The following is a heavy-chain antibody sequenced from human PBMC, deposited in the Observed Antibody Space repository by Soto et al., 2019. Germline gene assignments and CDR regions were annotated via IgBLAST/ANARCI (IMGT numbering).Heavy chain of an antibody. CDR3: AIGRGGSGYYLIVDY. J-gene: IGHJ4*02. Sequence: QVQLVESGGGVVQPGRSLRLSCAASGFTFSSYAMHWVRQAPGKGLEWVAVISYDGSNKYYADSVKGRFTISRDNSKNPLYRQMNSLRAEDTAVYYCAIGRGGSGYYLIVDYWGQGTLVTVSS. CDR2: ISYDGSNK. D-gene: IGHD3-22*01. CDR1: GFTFSSYA. V-gene: IGHV3-30-3*01.